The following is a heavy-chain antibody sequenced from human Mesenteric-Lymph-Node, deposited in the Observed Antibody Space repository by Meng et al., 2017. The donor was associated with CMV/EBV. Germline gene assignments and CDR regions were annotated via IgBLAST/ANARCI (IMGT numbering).Heavy chain of an antibody. CDR2: INHSGST. J-gene: IGHJ4*02. Sequence: QVQLHEWGAGLVKPAETLSVTGVVYGGSVSGYYWNWIRQSPEKGLEWIGEINHSGSTTYNPSFTSRIIISVDTSTNQISLNMSSVTAADTAVYYCARGSSYDILTGYFDYWGQGALVTVSS. CDR3: ARGSSYDILTGYFDY. V-gene: IGHV4-34*01. D-gene: IGHD3-9*01. CDR1: GGSVSGYY.